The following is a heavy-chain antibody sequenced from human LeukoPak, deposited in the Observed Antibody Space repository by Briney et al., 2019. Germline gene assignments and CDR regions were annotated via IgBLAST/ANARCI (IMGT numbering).Heavy chain of an antibody. CDR3: ARARLYYGSGSPFDY. D-gene: IGHD3-10*01. CDR1: GGSISSYY. CDR2: IYYSGST. J-gene: IGHJ4*02. Sequence: PSEALSLTCTFSGGSISSYYWSWIREPPGKELEWTGYIYYSGSTNYNPSLKSRVTISVDTSKNQFSLKLSSVTAADTAVYYCARARLYYGSGSPFDYWGQGTLVTVSS. V-gene: IGHV4-59*01.